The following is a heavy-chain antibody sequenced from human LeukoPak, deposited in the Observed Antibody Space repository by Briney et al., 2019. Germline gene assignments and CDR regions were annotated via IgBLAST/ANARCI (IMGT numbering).Heavy chain of an antibody. CDR2: INPSGGST. CDR1: GYTFTSYY. V-gene: IGHV1-46*01. D-gene: IGHD5-18*01. J-gene: IGHJ5*02. Sequence: VASVTVSFTASGYTFTSYYMHWVRQAPGQGLEWMGIINPSGGSTSYAQKFQGRVTMTRDTSTSTVYMELSSLRSEDTAVYYCAREASGYGWFDPCGQGTLVTVSS. CDR3: AREASGYGWFDP.